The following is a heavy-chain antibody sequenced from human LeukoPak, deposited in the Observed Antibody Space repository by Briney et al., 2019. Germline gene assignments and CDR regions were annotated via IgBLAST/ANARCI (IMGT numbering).Heavy chain of an antibody. CDR2: ISAYNGNT. CDR1: GYTFTSYG. J-gene: IGHJ5*02. V-gene: IGHV1-18*01. D-gene: IGHD2-2*01. Sequence: ASVKVSCKASGYTFTSYGVSWVRQAPGQGLEWMGWISAYNGNTNYAQKLQGRVTMTTDTSTSTVYMELRSLRSDDTAVYYCARGVPAAIGRNWFDPWGQGTLVTVSS. CDR3: ARGVPAAIGRNWFDP.